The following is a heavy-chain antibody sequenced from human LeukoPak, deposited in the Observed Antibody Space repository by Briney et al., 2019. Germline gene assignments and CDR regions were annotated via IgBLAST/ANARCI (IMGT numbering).Heavy chain of an antibody. Sequence: PGGSRRLSCPASGFTFSSHWMSWVRQAPGKGLEWVANIKQDGSEKYYVDSVGGRFTISRDNAKNSLSLQMNSLRTADTAVYFCARDFGPHDYWGQGTLVTVSS. CDR2: IKQDGSEK. J-gene: IGHJ4*02. V-gene: IGHV3-7*05. CDR3: ARDFGPHDY. D-gene: IGHD3-10*01. CDR1: GFTFSSHW.